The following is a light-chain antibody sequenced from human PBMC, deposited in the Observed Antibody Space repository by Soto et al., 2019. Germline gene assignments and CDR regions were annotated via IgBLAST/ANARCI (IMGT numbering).Light chain of an antibody. CDR1: QSVLYSSNSKNY. J-gene: IGKJ2*01. V-gene: IGKV4-1*01. CDR3: QHYYSSPQHT. CDR2: WAS. Sequence: DIVMTQSPDSLAVSLGERATINCKSSQSVLYSSNSKNYLAWYQQKPGQPPKLLIYWASTRESGVPARFSGSGSGTDFTLTISSLQAEDVAVYYCQHYYSSPQHTFGQGTKLEIK.